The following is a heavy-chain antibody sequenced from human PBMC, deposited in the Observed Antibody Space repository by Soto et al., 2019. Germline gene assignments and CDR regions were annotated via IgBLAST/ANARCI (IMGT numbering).Heavy chain of an antibody. CDR2: IYDTGSP. Sequence: SETLSLTCTISGGSVSVYYWSWIRQPPGQALEWIGYIYDTGSPYYNPALRSRVSISADTSKNQISLKLTPATAADTAVYYCARGVGSSPPRYWGRGTLVTVSS. J-gene: IGHJ4*02. V-gene: IGHV4-59*02. CDR3: ARGVGSSPPRY. CDR1: GGSVSVYY. D-gene: IGHD1-26*01.